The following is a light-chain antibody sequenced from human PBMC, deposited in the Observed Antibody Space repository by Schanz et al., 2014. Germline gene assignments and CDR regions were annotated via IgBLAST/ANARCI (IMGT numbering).Light chain of an antibody. Sequence: QSVLTQPPSVSGAPGQRVTISCTGSSSNIGAGYDVHWYQQLPGTAPKLLIHGDTNRPSGVPDRFSGSKSGTSASLAITGLQAADEADYYCHSYDSLSGAVFGGGTKLTAL. CDR1: SSNIGAGYD. J-gene: IGLJ3*02. V-gene: IGLV1-40*01. CDR3: HSYDSLSGAV. CDR2: GDT.